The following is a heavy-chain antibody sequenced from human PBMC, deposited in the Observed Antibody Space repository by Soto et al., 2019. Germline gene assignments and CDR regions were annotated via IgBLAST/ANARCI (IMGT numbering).Heavy chain of an antibody. CDR1: GFTVSNNY. CDR2: ICGRDIT. J-gene: IGHJ4*01. CDR3: AREAGPLDY. V-gene: IGHV3-53*01. Sequence: GGSLSLSCAASGFTVSNNYMSWVRQAPGKGLEWVSVICGRDITTYADSVKRRFTISRDSSKNTLYLQMNRLSPQDTAVYFCAREAGPLDYWGQGTLVTVSS.